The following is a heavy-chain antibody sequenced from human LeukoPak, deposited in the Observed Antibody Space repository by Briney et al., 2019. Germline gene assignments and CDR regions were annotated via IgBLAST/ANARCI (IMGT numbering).Heavy chain of an antibody. CDR3: ARGHYSNRQHYWFDP. CDR1: GYTFTSYD. J-gene: IGHJ5*02. V-gene: IGHV1-8*01. Sequence: ASVKVSCKASGYTFTSYDINWVRQATGQGLEWMGWMNPNSGNTGYAQKFQGRVTMTRNTSISTAYMELSSLRSEDTAVYYCARGHYSNRQHYWFDPWGQGTLVTVSS. D-gene: IGHD4-11*01. CDR2: MNPNSGNT.